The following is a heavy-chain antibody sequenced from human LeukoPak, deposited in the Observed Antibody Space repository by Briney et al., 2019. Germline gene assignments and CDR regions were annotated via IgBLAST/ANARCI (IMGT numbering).Heavy chain of an antibody. CDR2: IYYSGST. J-gene: IGHJ4*02. D-gene: IGHD6-13*01. CDR1: GGSISSYY. CDR3: ARGIAAAGRVDY. V-gene: IGHV4-59*12. Sequence: SETLSLTCTVSGGSISSYYWSWIRQPPGKGLEWIGYIYYSGSTNYDPSLKSRVTMSVDKSKNQFSLKLSSVTAADTAVYYCARGIAAAGRVDYWGQGTLVTVSS.